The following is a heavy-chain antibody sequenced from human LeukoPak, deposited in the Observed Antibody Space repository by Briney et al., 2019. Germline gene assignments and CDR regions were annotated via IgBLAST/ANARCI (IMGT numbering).Heavy chain of an antibody. CDR3: VRDRPNYYDSSGHYYRRNGDH. J-gene: IGHJ5*02. D-gene: IGHD3-22*01. CDR1: GFTFSIYA. Sequence: AGGSLRLSCAASGFTFSIYAMSWVRQTPGKGLEWVSSITSRDGTTYYTDSMKGRFTISRDNSENTLYLQMNSLRAEDTAIYYCVRDRPNYYDSSGHYYRRNGDHWGQGTLVTVSS. V-gene: IGHV3-23*01. CDR2: ITSRDGTT.